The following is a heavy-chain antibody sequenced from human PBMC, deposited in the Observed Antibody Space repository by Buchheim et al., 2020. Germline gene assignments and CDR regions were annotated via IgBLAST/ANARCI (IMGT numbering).Heavy chain of an antibody. CDR3: AKSKTTVTTSIDY. CDR1: DFTFSTYW. J-gene: IGHJ4*02. CDR2: INTDGRTT. V-gene: IGHV3-74*01. Sequence: EVQLVESGGGLVQPGGSLRLSCAVSDFTFSTYWMHWVRQVPGKGLVWASRINTDGRTTTYADSVKGRFTISRDNAKNTLYLQMNSLRAEDTAAYYCAKSKTTVTTSIDYWGQGTL. D-gene: IGHD4-17*01.